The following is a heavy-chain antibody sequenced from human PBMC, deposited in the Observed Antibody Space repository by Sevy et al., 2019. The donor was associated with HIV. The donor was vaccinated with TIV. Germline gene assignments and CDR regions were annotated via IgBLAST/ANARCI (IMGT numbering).Heavy chain of an antibody. Sequence: GGSLRLSCAASGFTFSFYDMHWVRQATGKGLEWVSGFGIAGDTYYAGSVKGRFTISRDNAKNSLYLQMNSLRAGDTAAYYCARASTSYSHFAYWGQGTLVTVSS. J-gene: IGHJ4*02. D-gene: IGHD1-26*01. CDR3: ARASTSYSHFAY. CDR2: FGIAGDT. CDR1: GFTFSFYD. V-gene: IGHV3-13*01.